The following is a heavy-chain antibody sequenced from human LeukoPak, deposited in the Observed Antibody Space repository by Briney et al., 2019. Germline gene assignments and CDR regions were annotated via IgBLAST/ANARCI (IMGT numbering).Heavy chain of an antibody. J-gene: IGHJ4*02. CDR1: GFTVSSNY. Sequence: GALRLCCAASGFTVSSNYMSWVRQAPGKGLEWVSVIYSGGSTYYADSVKGRFTISRDNSKNTLYLQMNSLRAKDTAVYYCASLAAAGYYFDYWGQGTLVTVSS. CDR3: ASLAAAGYYFDY. V-gene: IGHV3-53*01. CDR2: IYSGGST. D-gene: IGHD6-13*01.